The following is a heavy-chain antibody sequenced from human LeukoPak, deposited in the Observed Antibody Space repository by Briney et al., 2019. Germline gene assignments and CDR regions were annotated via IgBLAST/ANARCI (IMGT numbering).Heavy chain of an antibody. D-gene: IGHD3-22*01. CDR3: ARDDSYDSSGYSFDY. CDR2: IYYSGST. CDR1: GGSISSYY. J-gene: IGHJ4*02. V-gene: IGHV4-59*01. Sequence: PSETLSLTCTVSGGSISSYYWSWLRQPPGKGLEWIGYIYYSGSTNYNPSLKSRVTISVDTSKNQFSLKLSSVTAADTAVYYCARDDSYDSSGYSFDYWGQGTLVTVSS.